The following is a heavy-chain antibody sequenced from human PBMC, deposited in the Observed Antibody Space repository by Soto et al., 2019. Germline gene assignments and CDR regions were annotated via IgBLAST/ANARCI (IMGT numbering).Heavy chain of an antibody. J-gene: IGHJ6*03. CDR2: MNPDRGNT. CDR1: GYTFSNYN. D-gene: IGHD3-10*01. V-gene: IGHV1-8*01. CDR3: AREAASDPSFYYHYMDV. Sequence: QEQLVQSGAEVKKPGAPVKVSCKASGYTFSNYNINWVRQASGQGLEWMGWMNPDRGNTGYAEKFQVRVTMTRNSSISTAYMELSGLRSEDTAVYYCAREAASDPSFYYHYMDVRGKGTTVTVSS.